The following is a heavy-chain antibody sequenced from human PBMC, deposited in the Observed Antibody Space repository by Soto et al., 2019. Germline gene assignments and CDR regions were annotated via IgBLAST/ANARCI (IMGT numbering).Heavy chain of an antibody. Sequence: QVQLVQSGAEVKKPGSSMKVSCKASGGTFDNYAITWVRQAPGQGLEWMAGIIPMLDSANYAEKFQDRVTVTADESTSTAYMEVSSLRSEDTAVYYCARTYHYDSGGKTCFYYGMDVWGQGTTVTVSS. D-gene: IGHD3-22*01. V-gene: IGHV1-69*12. CDR3: ARTYHYDSGGKTCFYYGMDV. CDR2: IIPMLDSA. CDR1: GGTFDNYA. J-gene: IGHJ6*02.